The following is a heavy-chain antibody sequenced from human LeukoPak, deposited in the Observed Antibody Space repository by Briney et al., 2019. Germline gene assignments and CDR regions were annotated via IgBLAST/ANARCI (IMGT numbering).Heavy chain of an antibody. V-gene: IGHV3-23*01. CDR2: ISDSGSTT. CDR1: GFTFRSYA. J-gene: IGHJ4*02. Sequence: PGGSLRLSCAASGFTFRSYAMSWVRQAPGKGLEWVSGISDSGSTTYYADSVKGRFTISRDNSKNTLYLQMNSLRAEDTAVYYCAKELRYFDWLLHGAYYFDYWGQGTLVTVSS. D-gene: IGHD3-9*01. CDR3: AKELRYFDWLLHGAYYFDY.